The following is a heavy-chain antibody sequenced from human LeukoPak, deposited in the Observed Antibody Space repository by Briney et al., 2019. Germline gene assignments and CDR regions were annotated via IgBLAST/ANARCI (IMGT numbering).Heavy chain of an antibody. D-gene: IGHD1-14*01. CDR3: ARGLRDRGPRRYYYYYMDV. CDR1: GYTFTSYD. V-gene: IGHV1-8*01. Sequence: ASVKVSCKASGYTFTSYDINWVRQATGQGLEWMGWMNLNSGNTGYAQKFQGRVTMTRNTSISTAYMELSSLRSEDTAVYYCARGLRDRGPRRYYYYYMDVWGKGTTVTVSS. J-gene: IGHJ6*03. CDR2: MNLNSGNT.